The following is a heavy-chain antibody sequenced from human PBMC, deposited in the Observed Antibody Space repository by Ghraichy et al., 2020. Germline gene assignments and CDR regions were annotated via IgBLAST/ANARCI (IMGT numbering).Heavy chain of an antibody. CDR2: IIPMLGLT. CDR3: AREHICSYNYRAQTYYHGLDV. J-gene: IGHJ6*02. D-gene: IGHD4/OR15-4a*01. CDR1: GDSFNNYA. Sequence: SVKVSCKASGDSFNNYAITWVRQAPGQGLEWLGRIIPMLGLTNYAQKFQGKVTITSDKSTTIAHMELSSLTPEDTAVYFCAREHICSYNYRAQTYYHGLDVWGQGTSVTISS. V-gene: IGHV1-69*04.